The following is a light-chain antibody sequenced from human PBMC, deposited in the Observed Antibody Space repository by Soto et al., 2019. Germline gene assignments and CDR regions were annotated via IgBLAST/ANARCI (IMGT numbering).Light chain of an antibody. V-gene: IGKV3-15*01. CDR3: QQYTNWPPIT. J-gene: IGKJ5*01. Sequence: EIVMTQSQATLSVSPGVRATLSCRASQCVGCNLAWYQQKPGQAPRLLIYGASTRATGIPARYSRSGSGTVFTLTIRSLQSEDFAVYYCQQYTNWPPITFGQRTRLEIK. CDR1: QCVGCN. CDR2: GAS.